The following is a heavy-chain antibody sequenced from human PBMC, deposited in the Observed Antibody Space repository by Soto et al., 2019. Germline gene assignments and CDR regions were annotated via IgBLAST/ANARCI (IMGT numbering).Heavy chain of an antibody. CDR3: AKAYLLRYFDWLGRAFDI. D-gene: IGHD3-9*01. V-gene: IGHV3-30*18. CDR2: ISYDGSNK. J-gene: IGHJ3*02. Sequence: GGSLRLSCAASGFTFSSYGMHWVRQAPGKGLEWVAVISYDGSNKYYADSVKGRFTISRDNSKNTLYLRMNSLRAEDTAVYYCAKAYLLRYFDWLGRAFDIWGQGTMVTVSS. CDR1: GFTFSSYG.